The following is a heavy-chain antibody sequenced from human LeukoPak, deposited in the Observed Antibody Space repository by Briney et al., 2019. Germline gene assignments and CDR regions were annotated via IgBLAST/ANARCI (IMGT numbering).Heavy chain of an antibody. V-gene: IGHV3-23*01. Sequence: GGSLRPSCAASGFTFNSYAMTWVRQAPGEGLEWVSGISGGGSSTSYADSVKGRFTISRDNSKSTLYLQMNSLRAEDTAVYYCAKSHLYSSSPNYFDYWGQGTLVTVSA. CDR3: AKSHLYSSSPNYFDY. J-gene: IGHJ4*02. CDR1: GFTFNSYA. CDR2: ISGGGSST. D-gene: IGHD6-13*01.